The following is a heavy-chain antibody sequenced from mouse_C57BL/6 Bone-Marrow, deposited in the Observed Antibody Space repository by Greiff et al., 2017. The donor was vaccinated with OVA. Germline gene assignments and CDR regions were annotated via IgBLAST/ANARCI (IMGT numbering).Heavy chain of an antibody. J-gene: IGHJ2*01. CDR3: ARGYYDYDGY. CDR2: INPNNGGT. V-gene: IGHV1-26*01. D-gene: IGHD2-4*01. CDR1: GYTFTDYY. Sequence: VQLQQSGPELVKPGASVKISCKASGYTFTDYYMNWVKQSHGKSLEWIGDINPNNGGTSYNQKFKGKATLTVDKSSSTAYMELRSLTSEDSAVYYCARGYYDYDGYWGQGTTLTVSP.